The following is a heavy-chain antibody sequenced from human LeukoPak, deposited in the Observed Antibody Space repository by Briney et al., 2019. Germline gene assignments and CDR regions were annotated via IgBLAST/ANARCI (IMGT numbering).Heavy chain of an antibody. CDR2: RIGSGNT. D-gene: IGHD4-17*01. Sequence: PGGSLRLSCAASGFTFSSYAMSWVGQVPGKGLEGVSGRIGSGNTYYADSVKGRYTLSSDSSKNTVYLQMNSLRVEDTAIYYCAKDLHYGDGRWEFDPWGQGTLVTVSP. J-gene: IGHJ5*02. CDR3: AKDLHYGDGRWEFDP. V-gene: IGHV3-23*01. CDR1: GFTFSSYA.